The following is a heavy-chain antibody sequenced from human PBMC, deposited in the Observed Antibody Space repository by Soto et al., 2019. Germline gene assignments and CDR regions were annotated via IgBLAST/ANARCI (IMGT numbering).Heavy chain of an antibody. CDR2: IYYSGST. J-gene: IGHJ4*02. V-gene: IGHV4-59*01. CDR1: GGSISSYY. CDR3: ARDQAGTYYFDY. Sequence: SETLSLTCTVSGGSISSYYWSWIRQPPGKGLEWIGYIYYSGSTNYNPSLKSRVTISVDTSKNQFSLKLSSVTAADTAVYYCARDQAGTYYFDYWGQGTLVTVSS. D-gene: IGHD6-19*01.